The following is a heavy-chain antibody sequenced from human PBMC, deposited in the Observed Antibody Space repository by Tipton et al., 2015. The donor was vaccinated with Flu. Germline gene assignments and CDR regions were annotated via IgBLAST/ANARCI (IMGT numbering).Heavy chain of an antibody. D-gene: IGHD4-11*01. CDR3: ARDLVQDYRDQYFGMDV. J-gene: IGHJ6*02. CDR2: IYYRGTT. Sequence: LRLSCTVSGGSVSPYYWNWVRQSPGKGLEWIGYIYYRGTTGYNPSLKSRVTISVDTSKNQVSLKLTSVTAADTAVYYCARDLVQDYRDQYFGMDVWGQGTTVTVSS. CDR1: GGSVSPYY. V-gene: IGHV4-59*02.